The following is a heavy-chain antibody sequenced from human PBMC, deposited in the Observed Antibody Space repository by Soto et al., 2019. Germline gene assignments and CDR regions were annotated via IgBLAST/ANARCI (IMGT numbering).Heavy chain of an antibody. D-gene: IGHD6-6*01. Sequence: EVKLLESGGGLVQPGGSLRLSCAASGFTFDNYAMNWVRQAPGKGLEWVAHISGSGGATKYADSVKGRFSISRDNSKNTVHLQMNSLRVDDTDVYFCSTSSRNEYHFAMDAWGQGTTVIVSS. CDR2: ISGSGGAT. V-gene: IGHV3-23*01. CDR1: GFTFDNYA. J-gene: IGHJ6*02. CDR3: STSSRNEYHFAMDA.